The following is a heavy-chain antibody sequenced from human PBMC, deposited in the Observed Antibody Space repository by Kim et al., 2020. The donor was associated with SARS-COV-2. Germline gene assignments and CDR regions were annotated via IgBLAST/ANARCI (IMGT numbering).Heavy chain of an antibody. D-gene: IGHD4-17*01. CDR3: ARDGDYGQC. J-gene: IGHJ4*02. V-gene: IGHV4-59*01. CDR2: GAT. Sequence: GATNYHPSLKSRVTISVDTSKNQFSLKLSSVTAADTAVYYCARDGDYGQCWGQGTLVTVSS.